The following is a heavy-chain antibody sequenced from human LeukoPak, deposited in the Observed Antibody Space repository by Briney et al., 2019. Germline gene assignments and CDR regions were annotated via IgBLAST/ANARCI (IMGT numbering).Heavy chain of an antibody. D-gene: IGHD1-1*01. CDR3: ARDGTTLRRDYYYYMDV. Sequence: GGSLRLSCAASGFTFSNSAMSWVRQAPGKGLEWVSALSGSGITTYYADSVKGRFTISRDNSKNTLYLQMNSLRAEDTAVYYCARDGTTLRRDYYYYMDVWGKGTTVTVSS. CDR2: LSGSGITT. J-gene: IGHJ6*03. V-gene: IGHV3-23*01. CDR1: GFTFSNSA.